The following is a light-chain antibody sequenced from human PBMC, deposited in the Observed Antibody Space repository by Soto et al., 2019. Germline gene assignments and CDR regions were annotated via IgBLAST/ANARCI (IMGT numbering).Light chain of an antibody. CDR3: QQYGSSYPWT. Sequence: EVMLTQAPGTLSLSPGDRATLSCRASQSVSGSYLAWYQQRPGQAPRLLIYGASSRATGIPDRFSGSGSGTDFTLTIRRLEPEDFAVYYCQQYGSSYPWTFGQGTKVDIK. CDR2: GAS. J-gene: IGKJ1*01. V-gene: IGKV3-20*01. CDR1: QSVSGSY.